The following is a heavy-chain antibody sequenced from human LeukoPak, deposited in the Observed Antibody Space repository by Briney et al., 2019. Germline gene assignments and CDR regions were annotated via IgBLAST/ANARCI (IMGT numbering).Heavy chain of an antibody. D-gene: IGHD3-10*01. J-gene: IGHJ6*03. V-gene: IGHV4-4*07. Sequence: SETLSLTCAVYGGSFSGYYWSWIRQPAGKGLEWIGRIYTSGSTNYNPSLKSRVTMSVDTSKNQFSLKLSSVTAANTAVYYCARDSVGMVRGVNHYYYYMDVWGKGTTVTISS. CDR1: GGSFSGYY. CDR3: ARDSVGMVRGVNHYYYYMDV. CDR2: IYTSGST.